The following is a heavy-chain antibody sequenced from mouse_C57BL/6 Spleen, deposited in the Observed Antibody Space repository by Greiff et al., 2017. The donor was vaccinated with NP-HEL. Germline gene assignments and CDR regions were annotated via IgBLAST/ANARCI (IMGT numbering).Heavy chain of an antibody. CDR2: IDPSDSYT. CDR3: ARSSYYFDY. V-gene: IGHV1-69*01. Sequence: QVQLQQPGAELVMPGASVKLSCKASGYTFTSYWMHWVKQRPGQGLEWIGEIDPSDSYTNYNQKFKGKSTLTVDKSSSTAYMQLSSLTSEDSAVYYCARSSYYFDYGGQGTTLTVSS. CDR1: GYTFTSYW. J-gene: IGHJ2*01.